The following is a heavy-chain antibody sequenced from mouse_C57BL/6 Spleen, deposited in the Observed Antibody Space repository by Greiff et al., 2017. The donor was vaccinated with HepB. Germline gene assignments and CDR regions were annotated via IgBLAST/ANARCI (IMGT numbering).Heavy chain of an antibody. V-gene: IGHV1-80*01. D-gene: IGHD1-1*01. J-gene: IGHJ2*01. Sequence: QVQLKESGAELVKPGASVKISCKASGYAFSSYWMNWVKQRPGNGLEWIGQIYPGDGDTNYNGKFKGKATLTADKSSSTAYMQLSSLTSEDSAVYFCARSGGSSSYFDYWGQGTTLTVSS. CDR2: IYPGDGDT. CDR1: GYAFSSYW. CDR3: ARSGGSSSYFDY.